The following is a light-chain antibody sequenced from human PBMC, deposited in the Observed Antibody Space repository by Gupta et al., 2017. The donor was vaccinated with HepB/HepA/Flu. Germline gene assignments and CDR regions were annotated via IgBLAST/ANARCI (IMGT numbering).Light chain of an antibody. Sequence: DNQMTKSPSSVSASVGDRVIITCRASQAISNWLAWYQQKPGKVPKLLIYAASILQSGVSSRFSGSGSGTDFTLTISSLQPEDFATYYCQQALSFPRTFGGGTRVEIK. J-gene: IGKJ4*02. V-gene: IGKV1-12*01. CDR1: QAISNW. CDR3: QQALSFPRT. CDR2: AAS.